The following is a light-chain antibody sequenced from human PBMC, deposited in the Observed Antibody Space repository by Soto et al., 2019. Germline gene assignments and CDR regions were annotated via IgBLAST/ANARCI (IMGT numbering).Light chain of an antibody. CDR3: QQSYSTPYT. CDR1: QSISNY. CDR2: GAS. V-gene: IGKV1-39*01. Sequence: DIQMTQSPSSLSAFVGDRVTIACRASQSISNYLNWYQQIPGKAPKLLIYGASSLQSGVPSRFSGSGSGTDFTLTINTLQPEDSATYYCQQSYSTPYTFGQGTKLEIK. J-gene: IGKJ2*01.